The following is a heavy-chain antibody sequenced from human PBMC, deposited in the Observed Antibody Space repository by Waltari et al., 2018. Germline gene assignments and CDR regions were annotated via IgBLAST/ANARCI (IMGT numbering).Heavy chain of an antibody. Sequence: EVQLLESGGGLVQPGGSLRLSCAASGFTFSSYAMSWVRQAPGEGVEWVSAISGRGGSTYYADAVKGRFTISRDNSKNTLYLQMNSLRAEDTAVYYCAKGGYCSGGSCLYGMDVWGQGTTVTVSS. V-gene: IGHV3-23*01. D-gene: IGHD2-15*01. CDR3: AKGGYCSGGSCLYGMDV. CDR2: ISGRGGST. J-gene: IGHJ6*02. CDR1: GFTFSSYA.